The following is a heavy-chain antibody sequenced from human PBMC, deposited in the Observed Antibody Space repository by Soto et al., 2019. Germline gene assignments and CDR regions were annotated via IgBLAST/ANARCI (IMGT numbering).Heavy chain of an antibody. V-gene: IGHV1-18*01. CDR1: GYTFTSYG. CDR3: EREGVSYGFVYYYYYGMDV. CDR2: ISAYNGNT. J-gene: IGHJ6*02. D-gene: IGHD5-18*01. Sequence: QVQLVQSGAEVKKPGASVKVSCKASGYTFTSYGISWVRQAPGQGLEWMGWISAYNGNTNYAQKLQGRVTMTTDTSTSTAYMEQRSLRSDDTDVYYCEREGVSYGFVYYYYYGMDVWRQVPTVTVSS.